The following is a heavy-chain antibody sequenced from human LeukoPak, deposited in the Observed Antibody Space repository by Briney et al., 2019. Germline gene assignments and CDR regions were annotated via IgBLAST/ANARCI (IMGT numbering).Heavy chain of an antibody. V-gene: IGHV1-3*01. Sequence: ASVKVSCKASGYTFTSYAMHWVRQAPGQRLEWMGWINAGNGNTKYSQKFQGRVTITRDTSASTAYIELSSLRSEDTAVYYCAGGPYSMSAFDYWGQGTLVTVSS. CDR1: GYTFTSYA. D-gene: IGHD2-15*01. J-gene: IGHJ4*02. CDR3: AGGPYSMSAFDY. CDR2: INAGNGNT.